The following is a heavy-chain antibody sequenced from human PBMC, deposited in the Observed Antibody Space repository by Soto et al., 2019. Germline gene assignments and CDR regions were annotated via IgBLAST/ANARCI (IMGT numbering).Heavy chain of an antibody. CDR2: ISSSRSTI. CDR1: GFTFSSYS. CDR3: ARDWPGSSTTCYGNEWFDS. J-gene: IGHJ5*01. D-gene: IGHD2-2*01. Sequence: EVQLVESGGGLVQPGGSLRLSCAASGFTFSSYSMNWVRQAPGKGLEWVSYISSSRSTIYYADSVKGRFTISRDNAKNTLYLKMNSLRAEDTAVYYCARDWPGSSTTCYGNEWFDSWGQGTLVTVSS. V-gene: IGHV3-48*01.